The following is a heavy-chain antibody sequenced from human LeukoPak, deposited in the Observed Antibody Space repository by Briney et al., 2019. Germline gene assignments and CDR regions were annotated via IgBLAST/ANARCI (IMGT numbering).Heavy chain of an antibody. D-gene: IGHD5-12*01. V-gene: IGHV3-23*01. Sequence: GGSLRLSCAASGFTFSSYSMNWVRQAPGKGLEWVSAISGSGGSTYYADSVKGRFTISRDNSKNTLYLQMNSLRAEDTAVYYCATLKGYSGYDFNIDYWGQGTLVTVSS. J-gene: IGHJ4*02. CDR2: ISGSGGST. CDR3: ATLKGYSGYDFNIDY. CDR1: GFTFSSYS.